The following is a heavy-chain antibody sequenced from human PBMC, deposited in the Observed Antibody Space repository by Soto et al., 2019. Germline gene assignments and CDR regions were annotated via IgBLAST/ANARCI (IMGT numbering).Heavy chain of an antibody. J-gene: IGHJ6*02. CDR3: TTDPPLVVEPAAIDEYYYATDV. D-gene: IGHD2-2*01. CDR1: GFIFSNAW. CDR2: IKTNADGETT. V-gene: IGHV3-15*07. Sequence: PGGSLRLSCAASGFIFSNAWMNWVRQAPGKGLEWVGHIKTNADGETTDYAAPVKGRFTISRDDSKNTLHLQMNSLKTEDTAVYYCTTDPPLVVEPAAIDEYYYATDVCGQGTTVPVSS.